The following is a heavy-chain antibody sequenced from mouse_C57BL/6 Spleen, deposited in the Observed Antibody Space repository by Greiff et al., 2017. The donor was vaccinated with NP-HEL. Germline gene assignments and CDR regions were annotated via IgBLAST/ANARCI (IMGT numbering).Heavy chain of an antibody. Sequence: EVKLVESGPELVKPGASVKISCKASGYTFTDYYMNWVKQSHGKSLEWIGDINPNNGGTSYNQKFKGKATLTVDKSSSTAYMELRSLTSEDSAVYYCASSYYYGTGYFDVWGTGTTVTVSS. CDR3: ASSYYYGTGYFDV. CDR1: GYTFTDYY. CDR2: INPNNGGT. D-gene: IGHD1-1*01. V-gene: IGHV1-26*01. J-gene: IGHJ1*03.